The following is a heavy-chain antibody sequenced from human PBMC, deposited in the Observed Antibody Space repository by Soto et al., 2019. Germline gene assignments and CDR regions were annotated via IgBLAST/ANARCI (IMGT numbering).Heavy chain of an antibody. CDR3: ARDMFPGSSGWYSGNAFDI. J-gene: IGHJ3*02. V-gene: IGHV3-21*01. Sequence: GGSLRLSCAASGFAFSSYSMNWVRQAPGKGLEWVPSISSSSSYIYYADSVKGRFTISRDNAKNSLYLQMNSLRAEDTAVYYCARDMFPGSSGWYSGNAFDIWGQGTMVTVSS. D-gene: IGHD6-19*01. CDR1: GFAFSSYS. CDR2: ISSSSSYI.